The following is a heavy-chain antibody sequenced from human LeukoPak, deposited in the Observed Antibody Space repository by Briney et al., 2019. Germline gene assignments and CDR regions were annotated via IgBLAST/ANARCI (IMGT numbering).Heavy chain of an antibody. CDR2: IYSGGST. D-gene: IGHD4-17*01. Sequence: GGSLRLSCAASGFTVSSNYMSWVRQAPGKGLEWVSVIYSGGSTYYADSVKGRFTISRDNSKNTLYLQMNRLRAEDTAVYYCARESKYGDYTNWFDPWGQGTLVTVSS. CDR3: ARESKYGDYTNWFDP. CDR1: GFTVSSNY. V-gene: IGHV3-66*01. J-gene: IGHJ5*02.